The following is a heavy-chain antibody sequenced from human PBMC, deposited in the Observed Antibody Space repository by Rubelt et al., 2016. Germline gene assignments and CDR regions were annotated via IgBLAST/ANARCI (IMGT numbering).Heavy chain of an antibody. CDR3: ARWKGGSSTIDD. D-gene: IGHD2-2*01. V-gene: IGHV4-34*01. CDR1: GGSFSGYY. Sequence: QVQLQQWGAGLLKPSETLSLTCPAYGGSFSGYYWSWIRQPQGQGLEWIGEINHSGSTNYNPSLKSRVSISVDTSKNQFSLKLSSVTAADTAVYYCARWKGGSSTIDDWGRGTLVTVSS. CDR2: INHSGST. J-gene: IGHJ4*02.